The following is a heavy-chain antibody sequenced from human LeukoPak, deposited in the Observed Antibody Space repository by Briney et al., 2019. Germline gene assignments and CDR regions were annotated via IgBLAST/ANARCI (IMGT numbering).Heavy chain of an antibody. Sequence: SQTLSLTCTVSGGSISSGGYYWNWIRQHPGKGLEWIGYIYYSGSTYYNPSLKSRVTISVDTSKNQFSLKLSSVTAEDTAVYYCARWVIRYSYGYGFDPWGQGTLVTVSS. D-gene: IGHD5-18*01. CDR2: IYYSGST. CDR3: ARWVIRYSYGYGFDP. V-gene: IGHV4-31*03. CDR1: GGSISSGGYY. J-gene: IGHJ5*02.